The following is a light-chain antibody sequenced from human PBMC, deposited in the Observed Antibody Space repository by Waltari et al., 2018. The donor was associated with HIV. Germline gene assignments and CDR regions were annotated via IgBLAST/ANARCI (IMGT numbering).Light chain of an antibody. CDR1: QGIRNY. V-gene: IGKV1-9*01. CDR3: QQYYTTPVYT. J-gene: IGKJ2*01. CDR2: AAS. Sequence: DILLTQSPPFLSASVGDRVTISCRASQGIRNYLAWFQQKPGRAPKLLIFAASTLQSGVPSRFSGSGSGTQFTLTISSLQPEDFATYYCQQYYTTPVYTFGQGTKLEIK.